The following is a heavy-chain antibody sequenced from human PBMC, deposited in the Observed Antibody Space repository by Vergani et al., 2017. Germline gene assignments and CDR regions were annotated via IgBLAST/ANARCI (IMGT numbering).Heavy chain of an antibody. J-gene: IGHJ6*02. V-gene: IGHV4-4*02. CDR1: GGSISSSNW. D-gene: IGHD2-21*01. CDR2: IFHSGST. CDR3: ARDRGGWNIVVVYHGMDV. Sequence: QVQLQESGPGLVKPSGTLSLTCAVSGGSISSSNWWSWVRQPPGKGLEWIGEIFHSGSTNYNPSLKSRVTISVDKSKNQFSLKLSSVTAADTAVYYCARDRGGWNIVVVYHGMDVWGQGTTVTVSS.